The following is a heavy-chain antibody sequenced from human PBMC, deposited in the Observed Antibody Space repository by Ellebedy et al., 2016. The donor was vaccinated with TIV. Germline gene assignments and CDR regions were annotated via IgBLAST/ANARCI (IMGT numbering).Heavy chain of an antibody. CDR2: INNNGGNT. D-gene: IGHD2-21*02. Sequence: GGSLRLSCSASEFTFSHYAMHWVRQAPGKGLEYVSAINNNGGNTYYADSVKGRFTIARDSSKNTLYLQMSSLRPEDTAMYYCVKDRGDIIRDFDYWGQGTLVTVSS. CDR3: VKDRGDIIRDFDY. J-gene: IGHJ4*02. V-gene: IGHV3-64D*06. CDR1: EFTFSHYA.